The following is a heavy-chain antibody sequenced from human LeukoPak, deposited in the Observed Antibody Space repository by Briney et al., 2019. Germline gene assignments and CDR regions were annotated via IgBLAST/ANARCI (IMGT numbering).Heavy chain of an antibody. J-gene: IGHJ4*02. CDR2: ISSSSSYI. D-gene: IGHD5-24*01. Sequence: GGSLRLSCAASGFTFSSYEMNWVRQAPGKGLEWVSSISSSSSYIYYADSVKGRFTISRDNAKNSLYLQMNSLRAEDTAVYYCARDQRWLQLGYFDYWGQGTLVTVSS. CDR3: ARDQRWLQLGYFDY. V-gene: IGHV3-21*01. CDR1: GFTFSSYE.